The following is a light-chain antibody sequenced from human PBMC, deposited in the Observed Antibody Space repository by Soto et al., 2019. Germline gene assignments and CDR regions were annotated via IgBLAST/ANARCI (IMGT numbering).Light chain of an antibody. CDR1: QTIYSN. J-gene: IGKJ1*01. CDR2: RSS. V-gene: IGKV3-15*01. CDR3: QQDQNLWT. Sequence: TEVAQSRSAQPRAAKESASRSCRASQTIYSNVAWYQQRPGQPPRLLIYRSSSRATGIPARFSGSGSGPEFSLSVLSLQSEAFAGYYCQQDQNLWTCRKGTKVDI.